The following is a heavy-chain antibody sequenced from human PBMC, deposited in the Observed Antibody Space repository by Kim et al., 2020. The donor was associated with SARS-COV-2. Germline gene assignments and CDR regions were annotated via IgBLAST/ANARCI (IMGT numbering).Heavy chain of an antibody. CDR1: GFTFSSYA. J-gene: IGHJ4*02. Sequence: GGSLRLSCAASGFTFSSYAMSWVRQAPGGGLVWVSAITSGGRTYYADSVKGRFTISRDNSKNTLYLQMNSLRAEDTAVYYCAREGSGSAPYFDFWGQGSLVTVSS. CDR2: ITSGGRT. V-gene: IGHV3-23*01. D-gene: IGHD6-19*01. CDR3: AREGSGSAPYFDF.